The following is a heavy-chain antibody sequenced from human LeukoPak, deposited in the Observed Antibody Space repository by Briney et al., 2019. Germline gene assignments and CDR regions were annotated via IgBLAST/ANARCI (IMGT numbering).Heavy chain of an antibody. CDR3: ARVRVGSSWYYFDY. V-gene: IGHV3-7*03. D-gene: IGHD6-13*01. J-gene: IGHJ4*02. CDR2: IKQDGSAK. Sequence: GGSLRLSCAASGFTFSGYWMTWVRQAPGKGLEWVATIKQDGSAKYYVDSMKGRFTISRDNAKNSLYLQMNSLRAEDTAVYYCARVRVGSSWYYFDYWGQGTLVTVSS. CDR1: GFTFSGYW.